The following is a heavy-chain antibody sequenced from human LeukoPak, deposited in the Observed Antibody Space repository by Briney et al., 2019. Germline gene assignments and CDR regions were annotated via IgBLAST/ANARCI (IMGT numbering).Heavy chain of an antibody. D-gene: IGHD4-23*01. Sequence: NPSQTLSLTCAVSGGSISSGGYSWSWIRQPPGKGLEWIGYIYHSGSTYYNPSLKSRVTISVDRSKNQFSLKLSSVTAADTAVYYCARGPVTVVTPNYFDYWGQGTLVTVSS. CDR1: GGSISSGGYS. CDR3: ARGPVTVVTPNYFDY. CDR2: IYHSGST. J-gene: IGHJ4*02. V-gene: IGHV4-30-2*01.